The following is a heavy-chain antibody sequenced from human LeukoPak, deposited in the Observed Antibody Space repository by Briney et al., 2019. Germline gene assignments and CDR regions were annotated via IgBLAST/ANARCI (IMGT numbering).Heavy chain of an antibody. D-gene: IGHD6-13*01. CDR1: GFTFDDYA. V-gene: IGHV3-9*01. J-gene: IGHJ5*02. CDR3: ARVDSSSWQGYNWFDP. CDR2: ISWNSGSI. Sequence: GGSLRLSCAASGFTFDDYAMHWVRQAPGKGLEWVSGISWNSGSIGYADSVKGRFTISRDNAKNSLYLQMNSLRAEDTALYYYARVDSSSWQGYNWFDPWGQGTLVTVSS.